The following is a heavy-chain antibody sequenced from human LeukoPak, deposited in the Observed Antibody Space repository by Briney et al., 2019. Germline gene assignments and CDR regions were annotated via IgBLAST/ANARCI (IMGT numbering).Heavy chain of an antibody. D-gene: IGHD3-16*01. V-gene: IGHV3-53*01. J-gene: IGHJ6*02. CDR1: GFTVSSNY. CDR2: IYSGGST. CDR3: AKLGDYYYYYGMDV. Sequence: GGSLRLSCAASGFTVSSNYMSWVRQAPGKGLEWVSVIYSGGSTYYADSVKGRFTISRDNSKNTLYLQMNSLRAEDTAVYYCAKLGDYYYYYGMDVWGQGTTVTVSS.